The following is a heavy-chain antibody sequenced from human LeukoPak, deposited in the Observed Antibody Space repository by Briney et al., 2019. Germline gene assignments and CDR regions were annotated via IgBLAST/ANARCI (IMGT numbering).Heavy chain of an antibody. J-gene: IGHJ4*02. CDR3: ARGGTTSWVYFDY. CDR2: ISYGGST. D-gene: IGHD1-1*01. CDR1: GGSISSNSNY. V-gene: IGHV4-39*07. Sequence: SETLSLTCTVSGGSISSNSNYWAWIRQPPGRGLEWIGSISYGGSTYYSPSLESRVTISVDTSKNQFSLKLSSVTAADTAVYYCARGGTTSWVYFDYWGQGTLVTVSS.